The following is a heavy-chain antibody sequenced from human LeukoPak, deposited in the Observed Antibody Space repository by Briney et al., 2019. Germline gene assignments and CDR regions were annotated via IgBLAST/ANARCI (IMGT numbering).Heavy chain of an antibody. Sequence: SETLSLTCTVSGGSISSSSYYWGWIRQPPGRGLEWIGSIYCSRSTYYNPSLNRRVNISVDTSKNQFSLKLSSVTAADTAVYYCVRPYGSGLFDPWGQGTLVTVSS. V-gene: IGHV4-39*01. CDR1: GGSISSSSYY. D-gene: IGHD3-10*01. CDR3: VRPYGSGLFDP. J-gene: IGHJ5*02. CDR2: IYCSRST.